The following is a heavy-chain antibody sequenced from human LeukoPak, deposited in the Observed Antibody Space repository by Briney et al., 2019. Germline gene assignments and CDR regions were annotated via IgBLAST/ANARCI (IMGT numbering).Heavy chain of an antibody. CDR3: ARLYSYGSERYDAFDI. CDR2: MNPNSGNT. D-gene: IGHD5-18*01. V-gene: IGHV1-8*01. Sequence: ASVKVSCKASGYTFTSYDINWVRQATGQGLEWMGWMNPNSGNTGYAQKFQGRVTMTRNTSVSTAYMGLSSLRSEDTAVYYCARLYSYGSERYDAFDIWGQGTMVTVSS. CDR1: GYTFTSYD. J-gene: IGHJ3*02.